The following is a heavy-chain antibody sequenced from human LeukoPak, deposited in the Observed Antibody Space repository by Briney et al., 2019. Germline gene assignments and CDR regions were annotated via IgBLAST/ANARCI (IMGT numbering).Heavy chain of an antibody. D-gene: IGHD2-21*02. CDR2: IYYSGST. CDR1: GGSISSYY. J-gene: IGHJ6*02. Sequence: PSETLSLTCTVSGGSISSYYWSWIRQPPGKGLEWNGYIYYSGSTNYNPSLKSRVTISVDTSKNQFSLKLSSVTAADTAVYYRARLSCGGDKLYYYYYYGMDVWGQGTMLTVSS. CDR3: ARLSCGGDKLYYYYYYGMDV. V-gene: IGHV4-59*08.